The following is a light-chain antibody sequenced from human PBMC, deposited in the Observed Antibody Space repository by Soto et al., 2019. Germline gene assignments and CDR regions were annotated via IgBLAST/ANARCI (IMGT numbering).Light chain of an antibody. CDR1: QSISSW. V-gene: IGKV1-5*03. CDR3: QQYNSYSWT. CDR2: KAS. J-gene: IGKJ1*01. Sequence: DIQMTQSPSTLSASVGDRVTITCRASQSISSWLAWYQQKPGKAPKLLIYKASSLESGVPSRFSGSGSGTEFTLTISSRQPDDFATYHCQQYNSYSWTFGQGTKVEIK.